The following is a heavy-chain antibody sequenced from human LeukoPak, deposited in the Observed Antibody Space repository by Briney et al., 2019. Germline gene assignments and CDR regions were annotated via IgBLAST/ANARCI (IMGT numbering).Heavy chain of an antibody. D-gene: IGHD3-3*01. Sequence: PSETLSLTCTVSGGSISSYYWSWIRQPPGKGLEWIGYIYCSGSTNYNPSLKSRVTISVDTSKNQLSMELRFLTAADTAVYYCATSYDAKRAPYDLWGQGTLVTVSS. CDR1: GGSISSYY. V-gene: IGHV4-59*08. CDR2: IYCSGST. CDR3: ATSYDAKRAPYDL. J-gene: IGHJ5*02.